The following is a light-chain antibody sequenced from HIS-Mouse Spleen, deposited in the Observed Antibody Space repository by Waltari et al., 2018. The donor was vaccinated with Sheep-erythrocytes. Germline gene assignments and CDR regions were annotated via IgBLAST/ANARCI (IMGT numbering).Light chain of an antibody. CDR2: DVS. CDR1: SSDVGGYNY. CDR3: CSYAGSYNHV. J-gene: IGLJ1*01. Sequence: QSALTQPRSVSGSPGQSVTISCTGTSSDVGGYNYVSWYQQHPGKAPKIMIYDVSKRPSGGAVRFSGSKTGTTASLTISELQAEDEADYYCCSYAGSYNHVFATGTKVTVL. V-gene: IGLV2-11*01.